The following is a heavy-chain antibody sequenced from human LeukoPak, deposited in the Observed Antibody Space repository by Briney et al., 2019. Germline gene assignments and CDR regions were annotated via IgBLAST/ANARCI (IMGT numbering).Heavy chain of an antibody. Sequence: PGGSLRLSCAASGFTFSSYAMSWVRQAPGKGLEWVSAISGSGGSTYYADSVKGRFTISRDNSKNTLYLQINSLRAEDTAVYYCAKALRAVYYFDYWGQGTLVTVSS. CDR1: GFTFSSYA. D-gene: IGHD6-19*01. J-gene: IGHJ4*02. V-gene: IGHV3-23*01. CDR2: ISGSGGST. CDR3: AKALRAVYYFDY.